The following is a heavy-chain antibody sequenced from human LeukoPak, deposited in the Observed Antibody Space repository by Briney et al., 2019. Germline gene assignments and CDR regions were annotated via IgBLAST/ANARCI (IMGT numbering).Heavy chain of an antibody. D-gene: IGHD3-3*01. CDR3: AKDDNWRGSYNYYYMDV. Sequence: GGSLRLSCAASGVNFGSYGMHWVRQAPGKGLEWVAVIWYDGSSEQYADSVKGRFTISRDNSRDTLYLQMYSLRAEDTAVYYCAKDDNWRGSYNYYYMDVWGKGTSVTVSS. V-gene: IGHV3-33*06. CDR2: IWYDGSSE. J-gene: IGHJ6*03. CDR1: GVNFGSYG.